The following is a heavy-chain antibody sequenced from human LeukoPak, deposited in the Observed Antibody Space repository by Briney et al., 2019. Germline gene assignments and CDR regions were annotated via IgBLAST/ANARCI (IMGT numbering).Heavy chain of an antibody. Sequence: SETLSLTCTVSGGSISSYYWSWIRQPPGKGLEWIGYIYYSGSTNYNPSLKSRVTISVDTSKNQFSLKLSSVTAADTAVYYCARDRAAAAELFYWGQGTLVTVSS. D-gene: IGHD6-13*01. CDR1: GGSISSYY. CDR2: IYYSGST. CDR3: ARDRAAAAELFY. V-gene: IGHV4-59*12. J-gene: IGHJ4*02.